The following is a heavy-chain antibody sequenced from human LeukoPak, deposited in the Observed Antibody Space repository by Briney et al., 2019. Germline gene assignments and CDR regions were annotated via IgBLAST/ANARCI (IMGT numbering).Heavy chain of an antibody. CDR3: AREDSGIPDDAFDI. D-gene: IGHD1-26*01. CDR1: GGSISTYNYY. V-gene: IGHV4-39*07. Sequence: SETLSLTCSVSGGSISTYNYYWGWIRQPPGKGLEWIGSVYYTGSTYHNPSLKSRVTMSVDTSRNQFSLRLSSVTAADTAMYYCAREDSGIPDDAFDIWGQGTMVTISS. CDR2: VYYTGST. J-gene: IGHJ3*02.